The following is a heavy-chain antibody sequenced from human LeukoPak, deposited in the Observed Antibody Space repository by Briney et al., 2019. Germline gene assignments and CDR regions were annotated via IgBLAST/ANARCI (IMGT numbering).Heavy chain of an antibody. CDR2: IIPIFGTA. Sequence: ASVKVSCKASGGTYGSYGISWVRQAPGQGLEWMGGIIPIFGTANYAQKFQGRVTITADESTSTAYMELGSLRSEDTAVYYCAREHSSSWDYYFDYWGQGALVTVSS. D-gene: IGHD6-13*01. V-gene: IGHV1-69*13. CDR1: GGTYGSYG. J-gene: IGHJ4*02. CDR3: AREHSSSWDYYFDY.